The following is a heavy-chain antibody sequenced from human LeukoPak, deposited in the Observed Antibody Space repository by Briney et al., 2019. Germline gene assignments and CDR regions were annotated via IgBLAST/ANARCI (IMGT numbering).Heavy chain of an antibody. D-gene: IGHD4-17*01. CDR1: GYTFSDYA. CDR3: ARARWTSTVTTYYLDF. Sequence: ASVKVSCKTSGYTFSDYAVQWVRQAPGKRLEWMGWINAGNGKIRYSQKFQDRVTISRDTSATTAYLDLSSLKSEDTAVYYCARARWTSTVTTYYLDFWGQGTLVTVSS. CDR2: INAGNGKI. V-gene: IGHV1-3*01. J-gene: IGHJ4*02.